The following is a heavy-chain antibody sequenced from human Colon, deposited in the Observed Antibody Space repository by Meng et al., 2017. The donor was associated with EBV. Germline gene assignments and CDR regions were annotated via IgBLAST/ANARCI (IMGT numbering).Heavy chain of an antibody. CDR3: ARHFINWFDP. CDR2: IYYSGST. J-gene: IGHJ5*02. V-gene: IGHV4-59*08. CDR1: GGSIGSYY. Sequence: QVQPPESAPGLVQPSEALSLTCTVSGGSIGSYYWSWIRQPPGKGLEWIGYIYYSGSTNYNPSLKSRVTISVDTSKNQFSLKLSSVTAADTAVYYCARHFINWFDPWGQGTLVTVSS.